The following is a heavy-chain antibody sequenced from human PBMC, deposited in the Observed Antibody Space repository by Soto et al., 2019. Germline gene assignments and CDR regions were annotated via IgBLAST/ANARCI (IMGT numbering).Heavy chain of an antibody. V-gene: IGHV3-11*01. CDR3: ARDLFDYYDFWSGRDYLAV. J-gene: IGHJ6*03. CDR2: ISSSGSTI. D-gene: IGHD3-3*01. Sequence: WVSYISSSGSTIYYADSVKGRFTISRDNAKNSLYLQMNSLRAEDTAVYYCARDLFDYYDFWSGRDYLAVWGKGTTVPVSS.